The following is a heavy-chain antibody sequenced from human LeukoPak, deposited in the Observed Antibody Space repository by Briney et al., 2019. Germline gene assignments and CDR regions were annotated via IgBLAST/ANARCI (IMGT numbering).Heavy chain of an antibody. CDR3: ARSVNWYFDV. Sequence: GGSLRLSCVASGFTFSTSSMHWGRQAPGKGLDWVSRLNGDGSGTNYADSVKGRFTISRANAKNTLYLQMNSLKAEDTAVYYCARSVNWYFDVWGRGTLVTVSS. CDR1: GFTFSTSS. CDR2: LNGDGSGT. J-gene: IGHJ2*01. D-gene: IGHD5/OR15-5a*01. V-gene: IGHV3-74*01.